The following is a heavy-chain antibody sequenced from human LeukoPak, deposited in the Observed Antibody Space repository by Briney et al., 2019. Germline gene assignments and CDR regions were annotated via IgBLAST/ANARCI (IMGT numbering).Heavy chain of an antibody. CDR3: ARDDAMVRGVISAY. J-gene: IGHJ4*02. D-gene: IGHD3-10*01. V-gene: IGHV3-30*04. Sequence: GGSLRLSCAASGFTFSSYAMHWVRQAPGRGLEWVAVISYDGSNKYYADSVKGRFTISRDNSKNTLYLQMNGLRAEDTAVYYCARDDAMVRGVISAYWGQGTLVTVSS. CDR1: GFTFSSYA. CDR2: ISYDGSNK.